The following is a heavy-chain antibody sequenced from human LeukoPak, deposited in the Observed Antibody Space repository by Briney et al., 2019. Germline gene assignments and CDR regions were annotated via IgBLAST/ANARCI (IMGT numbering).Heavy chain of an antibody. J-gene: IGHJ4*02. CDR2: ISSSSSTI. Sequence: SGGSLRLSCAASGFTFSSYSMNWVRQAPGKGLEWVSYISSSSSTIYYADSVKGRFTISRDNAKNSLYLQMNSLRAEDTAVYYCARGPTYGYFDYWGQGTLATVSS. D-gene: IGHD3-10*01. CDR3: ARGPTYGYFDY. V-gene: IGHV3-48*01. CDR1: GFTFSSYS.